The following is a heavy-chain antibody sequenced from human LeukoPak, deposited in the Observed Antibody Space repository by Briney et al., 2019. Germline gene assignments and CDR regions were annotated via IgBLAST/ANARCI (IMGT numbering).Heavy chain of an antibody. CDR1: GYTFPAYY. D-gene: IGHD3-10*01. CDR2: INPNSGGT. V-gene: IGHV1-2*06. J-gene: IGHJ5*02. Sequence: ASVTVSCKASGYTFPAYYMYWVRQAPGQGLEWMGRINPNSGGTNYAQKFQGRVTLTTDTSISTAYMELSRLRSDDTAVYYRAREISMVRGVKKRFDPWGQGTLLTVSS. CDR3: AREISMVRGVKKRFDP.